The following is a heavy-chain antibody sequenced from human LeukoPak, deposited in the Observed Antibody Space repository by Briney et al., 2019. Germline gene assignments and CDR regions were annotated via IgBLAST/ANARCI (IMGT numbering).Heavy chain of an antibody. CDR3: AKGRDCSSTSCKDYYYMDV. CDR2: IWYDGSNK. Sequence: GRSLRLSCAASGFTFSSYGMHWVRQAPGKGLEWVAVIWYDGSNKYYADSVKGRFTISRDNSKNTLYLQMNSLRAEDTAVYYCAKGRDCSSTSCKDYYYMDVWGKGTTVTVSS. CDR1: GFTFSSYG. V-gene: IGHV3-33*06. D-gene: IGHD2-2*01. J-gene: IGHJ6*03.